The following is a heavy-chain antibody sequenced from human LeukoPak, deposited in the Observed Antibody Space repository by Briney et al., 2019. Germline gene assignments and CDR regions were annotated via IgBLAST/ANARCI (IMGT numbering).Heavy chain of an antibody. D-gene: IGHD3-10*01. CDR1: GLTISSYY. V-gene: IGHV4-59*01. J-gene: IGHJ5*02. CDR3: ARGEGNTMVRGVITSCNWFDP. Sequence: SETLSLTCTVSGLTISSYYWSWLRQPPGKGLEWIGYIYYSGSTNYNPSLKSRVTILVDSSKIQSSLRLSSVTAADTAVYYCARGEGNTMVRGVITSCNWFDPWGQGTLVTVSS. CDR2: IYYSGST.